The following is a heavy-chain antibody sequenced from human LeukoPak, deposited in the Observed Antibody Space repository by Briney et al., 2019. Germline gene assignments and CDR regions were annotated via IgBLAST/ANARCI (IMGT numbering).Heavy chain of an antibody. CDR2: IDPSDSYT. CDR3: ARRMEDWFDP. J-gene: IGHJ5*02. V-gene: IGHV5-10-1*01. Sequence: GESLKISCKGSGYSFASYWISWVRQMPGKGLEWMGRIDPSDSYTNYSPSFQGHVTISADKSISTAYLQWSSLKASDTAMYYCARRMEDWFDPWGQGTLVTVSS. CDR1: GYSFASYW. D-gene: IGHD1-1*01.